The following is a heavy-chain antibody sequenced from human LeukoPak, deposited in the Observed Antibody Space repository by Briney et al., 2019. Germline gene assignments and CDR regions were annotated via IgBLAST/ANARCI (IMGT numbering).Heavy chain of an antibody. CDR1: GGSISSSSYY. V-gene: IGHV4-39*07. J-gene: IGHJ6*02. CDR2: IYYSGST. D-gene: IGHD2-2*01. Sequence: SETLSLTCTVSGGSISSSSYYWGWIRQPPGKGLEWIGSIYYSGSTYYNPSLKSRVTISVDTSKNQFSLKLSSVTAADTAVYYCARSVVVPAAGYYYYGMDVWGQGTTVTVSS. CDR3: ARSVVVPAAGYYYYGMDV.